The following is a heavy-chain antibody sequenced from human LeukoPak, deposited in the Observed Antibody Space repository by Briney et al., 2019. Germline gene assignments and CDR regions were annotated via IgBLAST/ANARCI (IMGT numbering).Heavy chain of an antibody. CDR3: AKTRGYSSSWYDY. Sequence: GRSLRLSCAASGFTFSSYAMSWVRQAPGKGLEWVSGISGSDGYTFYADSVKGRFTISRDNSKNTLDLQMNSLRAEDTAVYYCAKTRGYSSSWYDYWGQGIMVTVSS. V-gene: IGHV3-23*01. CDR2: ISGSDGYT. CDR1: GFTFSSYA. J-gene: IGHJ4*02. D-gene: IGHD6-13*01.